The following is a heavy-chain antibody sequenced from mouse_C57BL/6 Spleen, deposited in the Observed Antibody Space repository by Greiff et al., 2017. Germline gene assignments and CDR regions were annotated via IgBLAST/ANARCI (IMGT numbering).Heavy chain of an antibody. J-gene: IGHJ4*01. Sequence: VQLQQSGPELVKPGASVKISCKASGYTFTDYYMNWVKQSHGKSLEWIGDINPNNGGTSYNQKFKGKATLTVDKSSSTAYMELRSLTSEDSAVYYCARGETAQATGAMDYWGQGTSVTVSS. CDR3: ARGETAQATGAMDY. D-gene: IGHD3-2*02. CDR2: INPNNGGT. V-gene: IGHV1-26*01. CDR1: GYTFTDYY.